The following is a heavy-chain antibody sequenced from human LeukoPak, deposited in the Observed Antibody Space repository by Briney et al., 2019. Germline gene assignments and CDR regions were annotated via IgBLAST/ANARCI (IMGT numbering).Heavy chain of an antibody. Sequence: SETLSLTCTVSGGSISSYYWSWIRQPPGKGLEWIGYIYYSGSTNYNPSLKSRVTMSVDTSKNQFSLKLSSVTAADTAVYYCARSPYSGSSFENWYFDLWGRGTLVTVSS. CDR2: IYYSGST. CDR3: ARSPYSGSSFENWYFDL. D-gene: IGHD6-6*01. J-gene: IGHJ2*01. V-gene: IGHV4-59*12. CDR1: GGSISSYY.